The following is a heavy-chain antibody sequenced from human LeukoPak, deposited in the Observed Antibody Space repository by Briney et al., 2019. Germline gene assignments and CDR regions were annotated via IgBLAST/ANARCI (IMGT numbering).Heavy chain of an antibody. CDR2: MWYDGSNK. CDR3: AKAYCGGDCYSLVGAFDI. J-gene: IGHJ3*02. CDR1: GFTFSSYG. D-gene: IGHD2-21*02. Sequence: GGSLRLSCAASGFTFSSYGMHWVRQAPGKGLEWVAVMWYDGSNKYYADSVKGRFTISRDNSKNTLYLQMNSLRVEDTAVYYCAKAYCGGDCYSLVGAFDIWGQGTMVTVSS. V-gene: IGHV3-33*06.